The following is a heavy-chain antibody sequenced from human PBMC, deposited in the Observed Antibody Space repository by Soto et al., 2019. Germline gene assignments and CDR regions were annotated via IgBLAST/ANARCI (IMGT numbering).Heavy chain of an antibody. D-gene: IGHD2-2*01. CDR2: IYFGGTT. J-gene: IGHJ6*02. Sequence: PSETLSLTCTVSGGSISTGGYYWSCIRQHPGKGLEWIGYIYFGGTTLYNPSVKSRVTISVDTSKNQCYLKLRSVTAADTATYYCTRHAVIPRLQYGMDAWGQGIMVTVSS. CDR1: GGSISTGGYY. V-gene: IGHV4-61*08. CDR3: TRHAVIPRLQYGMDA.